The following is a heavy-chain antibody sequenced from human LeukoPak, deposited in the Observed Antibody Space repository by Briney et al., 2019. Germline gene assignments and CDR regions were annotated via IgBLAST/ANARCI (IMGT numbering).Heavy chain of an antibody. CDR2: IEEEGSKI. Sequence: PGGSLRLSCAASGFTFSDYWMNWVRQAPGKGLEWVANIEEEGSKIYYVDSVRGRFTISRDNAKNSLYLQMNSLRAEDTAVYYCARNLRLHPPRAFYIWGQGTMVTVSS. J-gene: IGHJ3*02. D-gene: IGHD5-24*01. CDR3: ARNLRLHPPRAFYI. V-gene: IGHV3-7*05. CDR1: GFTFSDYW.